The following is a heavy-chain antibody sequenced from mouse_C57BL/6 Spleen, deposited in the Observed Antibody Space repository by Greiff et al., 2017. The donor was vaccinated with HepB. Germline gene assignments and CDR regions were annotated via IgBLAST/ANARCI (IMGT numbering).Heavy chain of an antibody. CDR3: ARYDGYSGGFAY. D-gene: IGHD2-3*01. V-gene: IGHV3-5*01. Sequence: VQLQQSGPGLVKPSQTVFLTCTVTGISITTGNYRWSWIRQFPGNKLEWIGYIYYSGTITYNPSLTSRTTITRDTPKNQFFLEMNSLTAEDTATYYCARYDGYSGGFAYWGQGTLVTVSA. J-gene: IGHJ3*01. CDR1: GISITTGNYR. CDR2: IYYSGTI.